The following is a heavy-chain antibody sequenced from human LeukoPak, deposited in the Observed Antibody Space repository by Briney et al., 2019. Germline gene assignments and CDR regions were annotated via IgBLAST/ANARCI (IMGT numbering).Heavy chain of an antibody. CDR3: ARVHYDILTGYSYFDY. D-gene: IGHD3-9*01. V-gene: IGHV1-18*01. CDR1: GYTXTSYG. J-gene: IGHJ4*02. Sequence: GASVKVSCKASGYTXTSYGISRVRQAPGQGLEWMEWISAYNDNTNYAQKLQGRVTMTTDTSTSTAYMELRSLRSDDTAVYYCARVHYDILTGYSYFDYWGQGTLVTVSS. CDR2: ISAYNDNT.